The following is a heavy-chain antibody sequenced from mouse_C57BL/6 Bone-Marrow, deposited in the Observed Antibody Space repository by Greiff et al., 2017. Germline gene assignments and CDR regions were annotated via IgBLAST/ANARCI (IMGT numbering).Heavy chain of an antibody. Sequence: VQLQQPGAELVKPGASVKLSCKASGYTFTSYWMHWVKQRPGQGLAWIGMIHPNSGSTNYNEKFKSKATLTVDKSSSTAYMQLSSLTSEDSAVYYCARRTTVVARYFDVWGTGTTGTVSS. CDR2: IHPNSGST. D-gene: IGHD1-1*01. CDR1: GYTFTSYW. J-gene: IGHJ1*03. V-gene: IGHV1-64*01. CDR3: ARRTTVVARYFDV.